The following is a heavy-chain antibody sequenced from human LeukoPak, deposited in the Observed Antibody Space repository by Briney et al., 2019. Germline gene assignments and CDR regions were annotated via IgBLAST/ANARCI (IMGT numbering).Heavy chain of an antibody. D-gene: IGHD3-22*01. CDR3: ARGEGYYDSSGSDAFDI. Sequence: ASVKVSCKASGYTFTSYDINWVRQATGQGLEWMGWMNPNSGNTGYAQKFQGRVTMTRNTSISTAYMELSSLRSEDTAVYYCARGEGYYDSSGSDAFDIWGQGTMVTVSS. V-gene: IGHV1-8*01. CDR2: MNPNSGNT. J-gene: IGHJ3*02. CDR1: GYTFTSYD.